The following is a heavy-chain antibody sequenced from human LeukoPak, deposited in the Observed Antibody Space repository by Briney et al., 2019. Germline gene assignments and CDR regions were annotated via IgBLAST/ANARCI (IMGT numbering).Heavy chain of an antibody. CDR1: GGTFSSYA. Sequence: SVKVSCKASGGTFSSYAISWVRQAPGQGLEWMGGIIPIFGTANYAQKFQGRVTITADESTSTAYMELSSLRSEDTAVYYCARAPGGLEGATYFDYWGQRTLVTVSS. J-gene: IGHJ4*02. D-gene: IGHD1-26*01. V-gene: IGHV1-69*13. CDR2: IIPIFGTA. CDR3: ARAPGGLEGATYFDY.